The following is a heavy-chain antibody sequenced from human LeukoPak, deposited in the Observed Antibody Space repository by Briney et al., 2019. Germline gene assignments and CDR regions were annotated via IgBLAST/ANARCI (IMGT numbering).Heavy chain of an antibody. D-gene: IGHD2-21*02. CDR2: ISYDGSNK. CDR3: AKVSLPYCGGDCYSGNFQH. J-gene: IGHJ1*01. Sequence: PGGSLRLSCAASGFTFSSYGMHWVRQAPGKGLEWVAVISYDGSNKYYADSVKGRFTISRDNSKNTLYLQMNSLRAEDTAVYYCAKVSLPYCGGDCYSGNFQHWGQGTLVTVSS. CDR1: GFTFSSYG. V-gene: IGHV3-30*18.